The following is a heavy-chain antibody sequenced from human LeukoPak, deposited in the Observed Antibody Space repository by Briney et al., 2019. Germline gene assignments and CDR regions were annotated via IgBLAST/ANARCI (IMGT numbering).Heavy chain of an antibody. Sequence: GASVKVSCKASGGTFNKYTISWVRQAPGQGPAWMGGIIPIFSTANYAQMFQGRVTITADESTTTAYMELSSLRSEDAAIYYCASHPPRHNNDYNWFDPWGQGTLVTVSS. V-gene: IGHV1-69*13. D-gene: IGHD1-1*01. CDR3: ASHPPRHNNDYNWFDP. J-gene: IGHJ5*02. CDR2: IIPIFSTA. CDR1: GGTFNKYT.